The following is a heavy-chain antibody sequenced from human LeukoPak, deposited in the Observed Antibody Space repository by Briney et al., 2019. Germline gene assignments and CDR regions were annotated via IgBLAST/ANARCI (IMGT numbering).Heavy chain of an antibody. CDR1: GGSISSYY. CDR3: ARGGFYFDSSAYLEY. V-gene: IGHV4-59*08. Sequence: SETLSLTCTVSGGSISSYYWSWIRQPPGKGLEWIGTINHIGNTYGNPSLKSRVTISVDTSKNQFSLMLSSVTAADTAVYYCARGGFYFDSSAYLEYWGQGAPVTVSS. J-gene: IGHJ4*02. CDR2: INHIGNT. D-gene: IGHD3-22*01.